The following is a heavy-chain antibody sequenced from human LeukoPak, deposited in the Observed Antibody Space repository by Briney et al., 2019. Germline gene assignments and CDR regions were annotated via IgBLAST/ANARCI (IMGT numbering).Heavy chain of an antibody. V-gene: IGHV4-38-2*02. CDR1: GYSISSGYY. D-gene: IGHD6-19*01. CDR3: ARDEWYSSGWYVDY. J-gene: IGHJ4*02. CDR2: IYHSGST. Sequence: SETLSLTCTVSGYSISSGYYWGWIRQPPGKGLEWIGSIYHSGSTYYNPSLKSRVTISVDTSKNQFSLKLSSVTAADTAVYYCARDEWYSSGWYVDYWGQGTLVTVSS.